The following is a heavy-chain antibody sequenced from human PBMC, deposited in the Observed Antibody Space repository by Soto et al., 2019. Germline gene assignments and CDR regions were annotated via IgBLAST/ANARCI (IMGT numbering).Heavy chain of an antibody. D-gene: IGHD5-12*01. J-gene: IGHJ4*02. CDR2: IIPVLVIR. V-gene: IGHV1-69*02. Sequence: QVEMVQSGAELKKPGSSVKVSCMSSGGTLSSDSFSWVRHAPVQGLEWMRRIIPVLVIRNYAQKFQGRLTMSADRSTTTGYRDLISLKSEDTAVYYCARVVDFYFDDWGQGTMVTGSS. CDR3: ARVVDFYFDD. CDR1: GGTLSSDS.